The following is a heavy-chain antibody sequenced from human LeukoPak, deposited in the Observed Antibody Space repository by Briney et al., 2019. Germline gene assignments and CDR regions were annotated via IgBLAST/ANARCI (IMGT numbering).Heavy chain of an antibody. CDR3: ASYGSGSHYFDY. CDR2: IYYTGNT. J-gene: IGHJ4*02. CDR1: GASISGYY. Sequence: SETLSLTCTVSGASISGYYWSWIRQPPGKGLDYIGYIYYTGNTNYNPSLKSRVTISVDTSKNQFSLKLSSVTAADTAVYYCASYGSGSHYFDYWGQGTLVTVSS. D-gene: IGHD3-10*01. V-gene: IGHV4-59*01.